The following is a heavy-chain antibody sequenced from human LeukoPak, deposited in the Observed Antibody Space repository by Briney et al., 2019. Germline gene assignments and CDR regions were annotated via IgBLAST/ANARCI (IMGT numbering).Heavy chain of an antibody. J-gene: IGHJ4*02. CDR3: AKVGILTGYYGWIDY. V-gene: IGHV3-23*01. CDR1: GFTFSSYA. D-gene: IGHD3-9*01. Sequence: GGSLRLSCAASGFTFSSYAMSWVRQAPGKGLEWFSAISGSGGSTYYADSVKGRFTISRDNSKNTLYLQMNSLRAEDTAVYYCAKVGILTGYYGWIDYWGQGTLVTVSS. CDR2: ISGSGGST.